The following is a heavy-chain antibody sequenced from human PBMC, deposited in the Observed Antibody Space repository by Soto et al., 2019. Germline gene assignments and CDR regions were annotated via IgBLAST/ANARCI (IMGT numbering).Heavy chain of an antibody. D-gene: IGHD6-13*01. J-gene: IGHJ5*02. CDR1: GGSFSGYY. CDR2: INHSGST. V-gene: IGHV4-34*01. CDR3: ARGRIAAGTTPTRRWFDP. Sequence: QVQLQQWGAGLLKPSETLSLTCAVYGGSFSGYYWSWIRQPPGKGLEWIGEINHSGSTNYNPSLKSRVTISVDTSKNQFALKRSSVAAADTAVYYCARGRIAAGTTPTRRWFDPWGQGTLVTVSS.